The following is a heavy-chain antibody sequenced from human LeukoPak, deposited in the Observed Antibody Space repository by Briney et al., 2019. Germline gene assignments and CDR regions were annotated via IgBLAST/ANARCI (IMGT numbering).Heavy chain of an antibody. CDR2: ISSSSSSI. CDR1: GFTVSGNY. Sequence: GGSLRLSCAASGFTVSGNYMNWVRQAPGKGLEWVSYISSSSSSIYYADSVKGRFTISRDNAKKSLYLQMNSLRDEDTAVYYCARARLTVSDGFDYWGQGTLVTVSS. D-gene: IGHD6-19*01. J-gene: IGHJ4*02. CDR3: ARARLTVSDGFDY. V-gene: IGHV3-48*02.